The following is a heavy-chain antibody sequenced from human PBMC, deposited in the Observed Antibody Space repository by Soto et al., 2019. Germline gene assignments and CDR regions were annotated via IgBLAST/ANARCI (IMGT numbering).Heavy chain of an antibody. CDR2: TYHSGTT. V-gene: IGHV4-4*02. D-gene: IGHD6-13*01. Sequence: QVQLQESGPGLVQPSGTLSLTCAVSGDSINNSHWWSWVRQTPGKGLEWIGETYHSGTTNYNPSLKTRVTISIEKSKNQFSLKMTSVTAADTAVYYCAREVNSSPARGPNWFDPWGQGTLVTVSS. CDR3: AREVNSSPARGPNWFDP. J-gene: IGHJ5*02. CDR1: GDSINNSHW.